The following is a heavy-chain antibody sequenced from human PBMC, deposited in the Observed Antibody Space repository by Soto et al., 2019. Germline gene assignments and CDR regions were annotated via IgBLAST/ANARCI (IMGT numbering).Heavy chain of an antibody. CDR2: LYYSGTT. D-gene: IGHD3-3*01. CDR3: ARGLSWSPYFES. CDR1: GASISTQS. J-gene: IGHJ4*02. V-gene: IGHV4-59*11. Sequence: QVQLQESGPGLVKPSETLSLTCTVSGASISTQSWNWIRQAPGKGLEWIGYLYYSGTTNYNPSLKSRVTLSAETSKRQVSLKLTSVTAAGTAVYFCARGLSWSPYFESWGQGILVTVSS.